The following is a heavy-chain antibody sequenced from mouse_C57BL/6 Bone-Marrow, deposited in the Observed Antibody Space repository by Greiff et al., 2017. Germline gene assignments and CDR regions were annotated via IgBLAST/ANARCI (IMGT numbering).Heavy chain of an antibody. CDR3: ASRQWLRPLDP. Sequence: VHLVESGAELATPGASVKLSCKASGYTFTSYWMHWVKQRPGQGLEWIGYINPSSGYTKYNQKFKDKATLTADKSSSTAYMQLSSLTYEDSAVYYCASRQWLRPLDPRGQGTALSVSS. D-gene: IGHD2-2*01. CDR1: GYTFTSYW. CDR2: INPSSGYT. V-gene: IGHV1-7*01. J-gene: IGHJ2*01.